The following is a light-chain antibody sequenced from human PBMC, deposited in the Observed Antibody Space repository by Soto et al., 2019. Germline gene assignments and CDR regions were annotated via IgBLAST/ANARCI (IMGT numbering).Light chain of an antibody. CDR1: SGSIASNY. Sequence: NFMPTQPHSVSESPGKTVIISCTRSSGSIASNYVQWYQQRSGSSPTTVIYEDNQRPSGVPDRFSGSIDSSSNSASLTISGLETEDEADYFCQSYDATNQVFGGGTKLTVL. J-gene: IGLJ3*02. V-gene: IGLV6-57*01. CDR2: EDN. CDR3: QSYDATNQV.